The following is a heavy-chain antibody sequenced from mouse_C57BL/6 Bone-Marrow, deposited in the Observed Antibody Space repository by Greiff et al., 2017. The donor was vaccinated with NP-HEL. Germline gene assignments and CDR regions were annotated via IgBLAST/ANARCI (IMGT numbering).Heavy chain of an antibody. V-gene: IGHV14-4*01. Sequence: VQLKQSGAELVRPGASVKLSCTASGFNIKDDYMHWVKQRPEQGLEWIGWIDPENGDTEYASKFQGKATITADTSSNTAYLQLSSLTSEDTAVYYCTRGGIYFDYWGQGTTLTVSS. CDR2: IDPENGDT. J-gene: IGHJ2*01. CDR1: GFNIKDDY. CDR3: TRGGIYFDY. D-gene: IGHD1-1*01.